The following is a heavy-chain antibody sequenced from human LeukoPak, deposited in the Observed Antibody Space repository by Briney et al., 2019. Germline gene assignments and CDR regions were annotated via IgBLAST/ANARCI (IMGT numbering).Heavy chain of an antibody. Sequence: SETLSLTCTVSGASISNYYWSWIRQTPEEGLEWMGHIHSSGGSSYYPSLKSRLTLSIDTSRNQLSLKLPSVTAADTAVYFCARLGSYHDFWGQGALVTVFS. D-gene: IGHD1-26*01. CDR1: GASISNYY. V-gene: IGHV4-4*09. J-gene: IGHJ4*02. CDR2: IHSSGGS. CDR3: ARLGSYHDF.